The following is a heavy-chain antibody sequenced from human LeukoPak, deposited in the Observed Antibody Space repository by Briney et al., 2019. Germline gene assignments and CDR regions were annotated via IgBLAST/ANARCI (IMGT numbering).Heavy chain of an antibody. CDR2: TYYRSKWFY. CDR3: TRDSGLGNDAFDV. V-gene: IGHV6-1*01. CDR1: GDSVSSNSAA. D-gene: IGHD3-10*01. Sequence: KTSQTLSLTCAISGDSVSSNSAAWDWLRQSPSRDLEWLGRTYYRSKWFYDYAVYVKSQIPIKPDTSKTQFSLLLNSVPPEGTAVYYRTRDSGLGNDAFDVWGQGTMVTVSS. J-gene: IGHJ3*01.